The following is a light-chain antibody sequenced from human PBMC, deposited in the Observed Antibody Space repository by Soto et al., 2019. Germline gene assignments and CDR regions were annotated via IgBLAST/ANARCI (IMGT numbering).Light chain of an antibody. Sequence: EVVTRQSPATLSVSPGKGATLSFRASQGIGDTLAWYQHKPGQAPRLLIYGASNRATGIPDRFSGSGSGTDFTLTISRLEPEDFAVYYCQQYGSSGTFGQGTKV. CDR3: QQYGSSGT. CDR2: GAS. J-gene: IGKJ1*01. CDR1: QGIGDT. V-gene: IGKV3-20*01.